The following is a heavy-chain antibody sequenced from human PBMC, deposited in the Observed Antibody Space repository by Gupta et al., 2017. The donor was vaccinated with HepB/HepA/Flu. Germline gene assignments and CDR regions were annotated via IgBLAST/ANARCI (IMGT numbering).Heavy chain of an antibody. CDR2: IYYSGST. D-gene: IGHD5/OR15-5a*01. CDR3: ARLEFYANWFDP. V-gene: IGHV4-39*01. J-gene: IGHJ5*02. CDR1: GGSISRSSYY. Sequence: QLQLQESGPGLVKPSETLSLTCTVSGGSISRSSYYWGWIRQPPGKGLEWIGSIYYSGSTYYNPSLKSRVTISVDTSKNQFSLKLSSVTAADTAVYYCARLEFYANWFDPWGQGTLVTVSS.